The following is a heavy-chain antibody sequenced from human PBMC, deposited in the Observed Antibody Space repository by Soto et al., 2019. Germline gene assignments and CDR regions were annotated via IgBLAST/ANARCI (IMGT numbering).Heavy chain of an antibody. Sequence: EVQLVESGGGLVQPGGSLKLSCADSGFTFSGSAMHWVRQASGKGLEWVGRIRSKANSYATAYAASVKGRFTISRDDSKNTAYLHMNSLKTEDTAVYYCTRQVQHTAMDLFARSNYYYYMDVWGKGTTVTVSS. D-gene: IGHD5-18*01. CDR2: IRSKANSYAT. CDR1: GFTFSGSA. V-gene: IGHV3-73*01. CDR3: TRQVQHTAMDLFARSNYYYYMDV. J-gene: IGHJ6*03.